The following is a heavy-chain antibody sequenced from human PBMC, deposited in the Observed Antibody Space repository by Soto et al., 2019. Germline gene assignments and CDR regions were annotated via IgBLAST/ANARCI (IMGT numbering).Heavy chain of an antibody. V-gene: IGHV3-30*18. CDR1: GFTFSSYG. CDR2: ISYGGSNK. D-gene: IGHD2-2*02. Sequence: GGSLRLSCAASGFTFSSYGMHWVRQAPGKGLEWVAVISYGGSNKYYADSVKGRFTISRDNSKNTLYLQMNSLRAEDTAVYYCAKSGPYCSSTSCYTGGRSYYYYYGMDVWGQGTTVTVSS. CDR3: AKSGPYCSSTSCYTGGRSYYYYYGMDV. J-gene: IGHJ6*02.